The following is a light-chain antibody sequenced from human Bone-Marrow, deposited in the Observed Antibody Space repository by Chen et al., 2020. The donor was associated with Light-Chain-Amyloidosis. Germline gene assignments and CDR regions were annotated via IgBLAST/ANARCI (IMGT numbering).Light chain of an antibody. V-gene: IGLV3-21*02. Sequence: SYVLTQPSSVSVAPGHTATIACGGNNIGSTSVHWYQQTPGQAPLLVVYDDSDRPSGIPERVSGANSGTRAPLTISRVEGGDEEDYYCQGGDRSSDRPVFGGGTKLTVL. CDR2: DDS. CDR3: QGGDRSSDRPV. CDR1: NIGSTS. J-gene: IGLJ3*02.